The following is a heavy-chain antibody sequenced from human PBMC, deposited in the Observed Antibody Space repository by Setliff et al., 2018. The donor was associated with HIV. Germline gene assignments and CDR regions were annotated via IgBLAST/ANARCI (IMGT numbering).Heavy chain of an antibody. D-gene: IGHD3-10*01. V-gene: IGHV1-18*01. CDR3: AREGVREPPSNTLYYGMDV. Sequence: GASVKVSCKSSGYTFSQYGISWVRQAPGQGREWIGWISTYNGQRNYAQKVQGRVTFTTDTSTSTAYMELRSLRSDDTAVYYCAREGVREPPSNTLYYGMDVWGQGTTVTVS. CDR1: GYTFSQYG. CDR2: ISTYNGQR. J-gene: IGHJ6*02.